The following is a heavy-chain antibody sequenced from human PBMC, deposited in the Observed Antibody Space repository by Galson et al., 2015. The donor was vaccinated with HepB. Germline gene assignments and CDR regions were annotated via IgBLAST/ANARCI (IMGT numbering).Heavy chain of an antibody. Sequence: SVKVSCKASGGTFSSYAISWVRQAPGQGLEWMGGIIPIFGTANYAQKFQGRVTITADESTSTAYMELSSLRSEDTAVYYCARGGDYDFWSGYYLDYWGQGTLVTVSS. CDR1: GGTFSSYA. CDR3: ARGGDYDFWSGYYLDY. J-gene: IGHJ4*02. CDR2: IIPIFGTA. D-gene: IGHD3-3*01. V-gene: IGHV1-69*13.